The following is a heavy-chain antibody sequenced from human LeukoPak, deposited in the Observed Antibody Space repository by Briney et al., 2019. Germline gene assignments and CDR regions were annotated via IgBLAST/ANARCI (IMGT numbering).Heavy chain of an antibody. CDR2: IYSGGST. J-gene: IGHJ6*03. CDR1: GFTVSSNF. CDR3: ATASYCSGGSCYSDYYYYYYMDV. Sequence: GGSLRLSCAASGFTVSSNFMSWVRQAPGKGLEWVSAIYSGGSTYYADSVKGRFTISRDSSKNTLYLQMHSPRAEDTAVYYCATASYCSGGSCYSDYYYYYYMDVWGKGTTVTVSS. D-gene: IGHD2-15*01. V-gene: IGHV3-53*01.